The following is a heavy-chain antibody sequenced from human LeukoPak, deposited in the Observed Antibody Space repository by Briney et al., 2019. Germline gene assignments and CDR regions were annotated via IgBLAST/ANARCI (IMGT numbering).Heavy chain of an antibody. CDR3: ARKAVAEIPPLYNWFDP. CDR2: IYYTGST. CDR1: GGSITNYY. Sequence: PSETLSLTCTVSGGSITNYYWSWIRQPPGKGLEWIGYIYYTGSTNYNPSLRSRVTISVDTSKNQLSLKLTSVTPADTVVYYCARKAVAEIPPLYNWFDPWGQGTLVTVSA. D-gene: IGHD6-13*01. J-gene: IGHJ5*02. V-gene: IGHV4-59*01.